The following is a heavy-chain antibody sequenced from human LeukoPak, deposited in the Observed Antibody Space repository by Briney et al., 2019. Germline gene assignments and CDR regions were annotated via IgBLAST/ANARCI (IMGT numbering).Heavy chain of an antibody. CDR2: IYHSGST. J-gene: IGHJ4*02. D-gene: IGHD1-26*01. CDR3: ARGRGGGSYYVVLDY. V-gene: IGHV4-38-2*02. CDR1: GYSISSGYY. Sequence: SETLSLTCTVSGYSISSGYYWDWMRQPPGKGLEWIGSIYHSGSTYFNPSLKSRVTMSLDTSKNQFSLKLRSVTAADTAVYYCARGRGGGSYYVVLDYWGQGTLVTVSS.